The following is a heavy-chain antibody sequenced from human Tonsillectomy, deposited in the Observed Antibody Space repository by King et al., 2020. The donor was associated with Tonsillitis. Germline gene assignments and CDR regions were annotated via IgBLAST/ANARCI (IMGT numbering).Heavy chain of an antibody. CDR1: GGSFSGYY. V-gene: IGHV4-34*01. Sequence: VQLQQWGAGLLKPSETLSLTCAVCGGSFSGYYWSWIRQPPGKGLEWIGEINHSGSTNYNPSLKSRVTISVDTSKNQFSLKLSSVTAADTAVYYCARGPRVKLQQLVRRYFDYWGQGTLVTVSS. CDR3: ARGPRVKLQQLVRRYFDY. J-gene: IGHJ4*02. D-gene: IGHD6-13*01. CDR2: INHSGST.